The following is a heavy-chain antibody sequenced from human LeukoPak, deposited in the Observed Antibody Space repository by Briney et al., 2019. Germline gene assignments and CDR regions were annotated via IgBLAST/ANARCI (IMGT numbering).Heavy chain of an antibody. D-gene: IGHD3-10*01. V-gene: IGHV1-18*01. J-gene: IGHJ6*02. CDR2: ISAYNGNT. CDR3: ARERYGSGSYYGNYYYYGMDV. CDR1: GYTFTSYG. Sequence: ASVKVSCKASGYTFTSYGISWVRQAPGQGLGWMGWISAYNGNTNYAQKLQGRVTMTTDTSTSTAYMELRSLRSDDTAVYYCARERYGSGSYYGNYYYYGMDVWGQGTTVTVSS.